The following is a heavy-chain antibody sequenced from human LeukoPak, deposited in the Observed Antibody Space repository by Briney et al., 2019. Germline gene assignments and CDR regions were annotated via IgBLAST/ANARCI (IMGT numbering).Heavy chain of an antibody. V-gene: IGHV3-33*01. Sequence: GGSLGLSCAASGFTFSSYGMHWVRQAPGKGLEWVAVIWYDGSNKYYADSVKGRFTISRDNSKNTLYLQMNSLRAEDTAVYYCAREGYSYGYWQSYYYYYGMDVWGQGTTVTVSS. D-gene: IGHD5-18*01. CDR3: AREGYSYGYWQSYYYYYGMDV. J-gene: IGHJ6*02. CDR1: GFTFSSYG. CDR2: IWYDGSNK.